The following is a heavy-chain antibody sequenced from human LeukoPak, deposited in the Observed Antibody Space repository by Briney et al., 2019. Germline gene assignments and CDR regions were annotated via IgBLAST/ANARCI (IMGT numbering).Heavy chain of an antibody. Sequence: GGSLRLSCAASGFTFSSYAMSWVRQAPGRGLEWVSSISDSGSNTYYAASVKGRFTISRDNSKNTLYLQMNSLEADEDTAIYYCAKNPDYDVLTGTSFAYWGQGTLVTVSS. V-gene: IGHV3-23*01. CDR3: AKNPDYDVLTGTSFAY. J-gene: IGHJ4*02. CDR1: GFTFSSYA. CDR2: ISDSGSNT. D-gene: IGHD3-9*01.